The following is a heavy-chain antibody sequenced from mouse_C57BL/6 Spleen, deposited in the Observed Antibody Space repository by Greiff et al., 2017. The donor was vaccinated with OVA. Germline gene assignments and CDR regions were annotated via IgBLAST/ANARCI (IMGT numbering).Heavy chain of an antibody. D-gene: IGHD1-1*01. CDR2: IYPGSGST. CDR3: ATYYYGSPYAMDY. J-gene: IGHJ4*01. Sequence: QVQLQQSGAELVKPGASVKMSCKASGYTFTSYWITWVKQRPGQGLEWIGDIYPGSGSTNYNEKFKSKATLTVDTSSSTAYMQLSSLTSEDSAVYYCATYYYGSPYAMDYWGQGTSVTVSS. CDR1: GYTFTSYW. V-gene: IGHV1-55*01.